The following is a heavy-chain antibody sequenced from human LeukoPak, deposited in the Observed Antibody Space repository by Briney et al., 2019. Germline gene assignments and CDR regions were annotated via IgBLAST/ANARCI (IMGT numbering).Heavy chain of an antibody. CDR1: GFTFATYA. CDR3: FKVDDTSGYRPL. V-gene: IGHV3-23*01. Sequence: VGCLRLSCAASGFTFATYATSWVREVPGKGLECVSPLCGSVVSTYSEDSVRGRFSISRDNSKNTLYLQMSSLRAADTAIYYCFKVDDTSGYRPLWGKGHLVPVSS. D-gene: IGHD3-22*01. J-gene: IGHJ4*02. CDR2: LCGSVVST.